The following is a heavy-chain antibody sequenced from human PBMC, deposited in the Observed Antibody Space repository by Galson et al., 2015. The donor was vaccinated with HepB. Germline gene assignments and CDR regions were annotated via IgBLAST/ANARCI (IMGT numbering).Heavy chain of an antibody. J-gene: IGHJ4*02. CDR2: ISYDGSNK. CDR3: AADIRGSFDY. V-gene: IGHV3-30*03. CDR1: GFTFSNYA. D-gene: IGHD5-12*01. Sequence: SLRLSCAASGFTFSNYAMHWVRQAPGKGLEWVAGISYDGSNKNYAESVQGRLTISRDNSKNTLDLQMNSLRTEDTAVYYCAADIRGSFDYWGQGTLVTVSS.